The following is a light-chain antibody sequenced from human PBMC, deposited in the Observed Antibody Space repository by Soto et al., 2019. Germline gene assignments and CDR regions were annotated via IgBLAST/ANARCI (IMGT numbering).Light chain of an antibody. CDR1: SSNIGSNT. Sequence: QSVLTQPPSASGTPGQRVTISCSGSSSNIGSNTVNWYQQLPGTAPKLVIYSNNQRPSEVPDRFSGSKSGTSASLAISGLQSEDEADYYCVAWDDSLNGYVVFGGGTKLTVL. CDR2: SNN. CDR3: VAWDDSLNGYVV. V-gene: IGLV1-44*01. J-gene: IGLJ2*01.